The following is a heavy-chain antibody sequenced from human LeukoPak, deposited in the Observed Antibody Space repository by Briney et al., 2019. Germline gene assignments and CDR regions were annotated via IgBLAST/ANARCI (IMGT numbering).Heavy chain of an antibody. CDR3: ARVEPGVVAATGSFDI. D-gene: IGHD2-15*01. J-gene: IGHJ3*02. CDR2: ISAYNGNT. CDR1: GYTLTSYG. Sequence: GASVKVSCKASGYTLTSYGISWVRQAPGQGLEWMGWISAYNGNTNYAQKLQGRVTMTTDTSTSTAYMELRSLRSDDTAVYYCARVEPGVVAATGSFDIWGQGTMVTVSS. V-gene: IGHV1-18*01.